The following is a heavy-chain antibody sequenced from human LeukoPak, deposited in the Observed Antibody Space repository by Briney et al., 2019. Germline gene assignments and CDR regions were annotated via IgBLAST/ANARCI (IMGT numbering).Heavy chain of an antibody. CDR3: ARPVLKGYDNCGY. D-gene: IGHD1-20*01. CDR1: GYTFTGYY. V-gene: IGHV1-2*06. Sequence: ASVKVSCKASGYTFTGYYMHWVRQAPGQGLEWMGRINPNSGGTNYAQKFQGRVTMTRDTTISTAYMELSRLRSDDTAVYYCARPVLKGYDNCGYWGQGTLVTVSS. J-gene: IGHJ4*02. CDR2: INPNSGGT.